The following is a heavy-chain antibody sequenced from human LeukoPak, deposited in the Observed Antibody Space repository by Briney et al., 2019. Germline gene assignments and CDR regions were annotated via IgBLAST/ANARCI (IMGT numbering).Heavy chain of an antibody. V-gene: IGHV3-30-3*01. CDR1: GFTFSSYA. CDR2: ISYDGSNK. J-gene: IGHJ4*02. Sequence: PGGSLRLSCAASGFTFSSYAMHWVRQAPGKGLEWVAVISYDGSNKYYADSVKGRFTISRDNSKNTLYLQMNSLRAEDTAVYYCAREFGYHFDYWSQGTLVTVSS. D-gene: IGHD3-10*01. CDR3: AREFGYHFDY.